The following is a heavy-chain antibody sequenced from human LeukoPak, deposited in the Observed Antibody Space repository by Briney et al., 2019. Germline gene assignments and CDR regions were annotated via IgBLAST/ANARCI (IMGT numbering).Heavy chain of an antibody. CDR1: GFTFSSYW. CDR2: IKQDGSEK. D-gene: IGHD5-12*01. Sequence: GGSLRLSCAASGFTFSSYWMSWVRQAPGKGLEWVANIKQDGSEKYYVDSVKGRFTISRDNGKNSLFLQMNSLRAEDTAVYYCARDGSGDEFFDYWGRGTLVTVSS. V-gene: IGHV3-7*03. J-gene: IGHJ4*02. CDR3: ARDGSGDEFFDY.